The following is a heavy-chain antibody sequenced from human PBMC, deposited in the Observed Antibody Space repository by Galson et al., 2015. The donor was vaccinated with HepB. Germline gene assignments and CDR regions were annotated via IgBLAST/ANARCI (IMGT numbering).Heavy chain of an antibody. D-gene: IGHD3-3*01. CDR3: ARRITIFGVVIVRWFDP. V-gene: IGHV4-39*01. CDR1: GGSISSTSYY. CDR2: IYYSGRT. Sequence: SETLSLTCTVSGGSISSTSYYWGWIRQPPGKGLEWIGSIYYSGRTYYNPSLKSRVTISVDTSKNQFSLRLISVTAADTAVYYCARRITIFGVVIVRWFDPWGQGTLVTVSS. J-gene: IGHJ5*02.